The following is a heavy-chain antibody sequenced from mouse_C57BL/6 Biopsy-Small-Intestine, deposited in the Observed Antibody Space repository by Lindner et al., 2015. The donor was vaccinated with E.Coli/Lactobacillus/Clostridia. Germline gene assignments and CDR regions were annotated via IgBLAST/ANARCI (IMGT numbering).Heavy chain of an antibody. CDR3: ARAYYSDNSGSSLDY. CDR1: GGTFSSYT. Sequence: SVKVSCKASGGTFSSYTITWVRQAPGQGLEWMGRIIPILGIADYAQKFQGRVTITADKFMSTAYMELNSLRSEDTALYYCARAYYSDNSGSSLDYWGQGTLVTVSS. D-gene: IGHD6-5*01. CDR2: IIPILGIA. V-gene: IGHV1-74*01. J-gene: IGHJ4*01.